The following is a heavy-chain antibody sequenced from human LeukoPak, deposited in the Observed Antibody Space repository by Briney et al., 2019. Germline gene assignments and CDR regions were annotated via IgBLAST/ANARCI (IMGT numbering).Heavy chain of an antibody. V-gene: IGHV3-33*01. D-gene: IGHD5-24*01. CDR3: ARDHSRDGYNYAFDI. J-gene: IGHJ3*02. Sequence: GGSLRLSCAASGFSLSGYGMHWVRQAPGKGLEWVAVTWYDGSNTFHAGSVKGRFTISRDNSKNTLFLQMNSLRAEDTAVYYCARDHSRDGYNYAFDIWGQGTTVTVSS. CDR2: TWYDGSNT. CDR1: GFSLSGYG.